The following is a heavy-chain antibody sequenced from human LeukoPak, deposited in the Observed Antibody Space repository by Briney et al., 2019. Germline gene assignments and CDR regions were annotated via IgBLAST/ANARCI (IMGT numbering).Heavy chain of an antibody. J-gene: IGHJ4*02. V-gene: IGHV4-34*01. CDR1: GGSFSGYY. D-gene: IGHD2-15*01. CDR3: AIRSKRDCSGGSCYRIFDY. CDR2: INHSGST. Sequence: PSETLSLTCAVYGGSFSGYYWSWIRQPPGKGPEWIGEINHSGSTNYNPSLKSRVTISVDRSKNQFSLKLSSVTAADTAVYYCAIRSKRDCSGGSCYRIFDYWGQGTLVTVPS.